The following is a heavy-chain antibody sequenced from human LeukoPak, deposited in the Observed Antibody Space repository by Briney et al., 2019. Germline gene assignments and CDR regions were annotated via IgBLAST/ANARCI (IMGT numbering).Heavy chain of an antibody. V-gene: IGHV1-3*01. CDR2: INAGNGDT. CDR1: GYIFTNHA. D-gene: IGHD3-3*01. J-gene: IGHJ4*02. Sequence: ASVKLSCKASGYIFTNHAMRWVRQAPGQRLEWMGWINAGNGDTKYSQNFQGRFTITRDTSAGTVYMDLSSLRYEDTAVYYCARGFWNRGTWGPYYFDYWGQGTLVTVSS. CDR3: ARGFWNRGTWGPYYFDY.